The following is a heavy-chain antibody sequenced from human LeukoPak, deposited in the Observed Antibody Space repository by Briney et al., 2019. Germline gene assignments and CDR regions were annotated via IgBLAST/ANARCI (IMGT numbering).Heavy chain of an antibody. V-gene: IGHV3-66*01. J-gene: IGHJ4*02. D-gene: IGHD5-24*01. Sequence: PGGSLRLSCAASGFTVSSNYMSWVRQAPGKGLEWVSVIYAGGNPYYADSVKGRFTISRDSSKNTVYLHINSLGAEDTAVYYCAKSRDGYNMGSFDYWGQGTLVTVSS. CDR3: AKSRDGYNMGSFDY. CDR1: GFTVSSNY. CDR2: IYAGGNP.